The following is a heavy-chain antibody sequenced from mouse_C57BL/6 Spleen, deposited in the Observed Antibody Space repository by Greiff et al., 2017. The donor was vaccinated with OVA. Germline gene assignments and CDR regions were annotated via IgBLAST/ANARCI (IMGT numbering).Heavy chain of an antibody. V-gene: IGHV1-82*01. CDR1: GYAFSSSW. Sequence: VKLVESGPELVKPGASVKISCKASGYAFSSSWMNWVKQRPGKGLEWIGRIYPGDGDTNYNGKFKGKATLTADKSSSTAYMQLSSLTSEDSAVYFCARSIPAYYYGSSGAMDYWGQGTTLTVSS. CDR3: ARSIPAYYYGSSGAMDY. J-gene: IGHJ4*01. CDR2: IYPGDGDT. D-gene: IGHD1-1*01.